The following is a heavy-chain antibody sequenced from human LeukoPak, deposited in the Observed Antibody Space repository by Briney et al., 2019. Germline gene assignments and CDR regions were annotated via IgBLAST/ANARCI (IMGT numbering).Heavy chain of an antibody. CDR2: IYYSGST. D-gene: IGHD3-10*01. CDR1: GGSISSSSYY. CDR3: ARAVYGSGNYPFDY. V-gene: IGHV4-39*07. Sequence: PSETLSLTCTVSGGSISSSSYYWGWIRQPPGKGLEWIGSIYYSGSTYYNPSLKSRVSISVDTSKNQFSLNLNFVTAADTAVYYCARAVYGSGNYPFDYWGQGTLVTVSS. J-gene: IGHJ4*02.